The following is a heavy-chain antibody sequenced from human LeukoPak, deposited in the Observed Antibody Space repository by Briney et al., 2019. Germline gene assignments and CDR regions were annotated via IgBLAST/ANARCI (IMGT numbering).Heavy chain of an antibody. J-gene: IGHJ4*02. Sequence: ASVKVSCKASAYTFTDYYIRWLRQAPGQGLEWMGWINPNSGGTSSAQKFQGRVTMTRDTSISTAYMELSRLRSDDTAVYYCARPRVYSDFAPMLDLWGQGTLVTVSS. CDR3: ARPRVYSDFAPMLDL. CDR1: AYTFTDYY. D-gene: IGHD4-11*01. CDR2: INPNSGGT. V-gene: IGHV1-2*02.